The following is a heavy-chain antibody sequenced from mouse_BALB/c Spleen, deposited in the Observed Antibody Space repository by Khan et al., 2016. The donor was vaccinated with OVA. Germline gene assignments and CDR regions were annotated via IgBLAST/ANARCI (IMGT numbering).Heavy chain of an antibody. CDR2: ISSSGST. CDR1: GYSITSDYA. J-gene: IGHJ4*01. D-gene: IGHD2-12*01. V-gene: IGHV3-2*02. CDR3: TRTLYYSYGDALDY. Sequence: EVQLQESGPGLVKPSQSLSLTCTVTGYSITSDYAWNWIRQFPGNKLEWMGYISSSGSTSYNPSLKSRISITRDTSKNQFFLQLNSVTTEETATFDGTRTLYYSYGDALDYWGRGTSVTVSS.